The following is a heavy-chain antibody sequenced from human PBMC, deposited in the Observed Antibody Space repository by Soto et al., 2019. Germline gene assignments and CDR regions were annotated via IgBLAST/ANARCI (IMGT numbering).Heavy chain of an antibody. Sequence: SETLSLTCTVSGGSISSSSYYWVWIRQPPGKGLEWIGSIYYRVSTSYNPSLKRRVTISVDTSKNQFSLELSSLSAAGTAVYYCAAPDVSDGVYYYGMDVWGQGTTVTV. J-gene: IGHJ6*02. CDR2: IYYRVST. D-gene: IGHD3-16*01. V-gene: IGHV4-39*01. CDR1: GGSISSSSYY. CDR3: AAPDVSDGVYYYGMDV.